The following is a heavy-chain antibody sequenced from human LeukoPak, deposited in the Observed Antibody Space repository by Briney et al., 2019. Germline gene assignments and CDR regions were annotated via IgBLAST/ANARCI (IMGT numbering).Heavy chain of an antibody. Sequence: GGSLTLSCAASGFTFYDYAMHWVRQVPGKGLEWVGGVNRDSTTIAYADSVKGRFTIFRDNARNSLYLQMDSLRTEDTALYYCAKDLAVGTTPRVYAFDVWGQGTMVTVS. V-gene: IGHV3-9*01. CDR3: AKDLAVGTTPRVYAFDV. D-gene: IGHD1-26*01. J-gene: IGHJ3*01. CDR1: GFTFYDYA. CDR2: VNRDSTTI.